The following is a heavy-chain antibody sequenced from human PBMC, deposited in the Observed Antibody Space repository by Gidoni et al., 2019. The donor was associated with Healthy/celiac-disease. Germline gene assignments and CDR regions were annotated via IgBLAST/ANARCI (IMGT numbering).Heavy chain of an antibody. Sequence: KASGYTFTSYYMHWVRQAPGQGLEWMGIIKPSGGSTSYAQKFQGRVTMTRDTSTSTVYMELSSLRSEDTAVYYCARESTYYYDSSGYYPQFTYYGMDVWGQGTTVTVSS. CDR1: GYTFTSYY. CDR3: ARESTYYYDSSGYYPQFTYYGMDV. D-gene: IGHD3-22*01. V-gene: IGHV1-46*01. J-gene: IGHJ6*02. CDR2: IKPSGGST.